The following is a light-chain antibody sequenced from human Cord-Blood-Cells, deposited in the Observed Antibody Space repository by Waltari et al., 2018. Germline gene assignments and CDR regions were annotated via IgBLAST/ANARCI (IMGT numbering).Light chain of an antibody. J-gene: IGKJ2*01. CDR2: DAS. CDR1: QSVSSY. Sequence: EIVLTQSPATLSLSPGERATLSCRASQSVSSYLAWYQQKPGQAPRLLIYDASNRATGIPARFSGSGSRTYFTLTISSLEPEDFAVYYCQQRSNWPPMYTFGQGTKLEIK. V-gene: IGKV3-11*01. CDR3: QQRSNWPPMYT.